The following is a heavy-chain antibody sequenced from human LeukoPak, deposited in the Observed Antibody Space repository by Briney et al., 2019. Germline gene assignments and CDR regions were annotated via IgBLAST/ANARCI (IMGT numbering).Heavy chain of an antibody. Sequence: ASVKVSCKASGYTLTSYGISWVRQAPGQGLEWMGWISAYNGNTNYAQKLQGRVTMTTDTSTSTAYMELRSLRSDDTAVYYCARAFGRYSSSSGGPRRDNWFDPWGQGTLVTVSS. CDR1: GYTLTSYG. D-gene: IGHD6-6*01. CDR2: ISAYNGNT. V-gene: IGHV1-18*01. CDR3: ARAFGRYSSSSGGPRRDNWFDP. J-gene: IGHJ5*02.